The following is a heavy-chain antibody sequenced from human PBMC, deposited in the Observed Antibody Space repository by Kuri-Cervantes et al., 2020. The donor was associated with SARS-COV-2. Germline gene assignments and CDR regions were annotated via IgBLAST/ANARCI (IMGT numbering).Heavy chain of an antibody. CDR1: GFTFSSYA. D-gene: IGHD4-17*01. J-gene: IGHJ4*02. V-gene: IGHV3-30-3*01. CDR2: ISYDGSNK. CDR3: AKVGPPLDYGDCVSH. Sequence: GESLKISCAASGFTFSSYAMHWVRQAPGKGLEWVAVISYDGSNKYYADSVKGRFTISRDNSKNTLYLQMNSLRAEDTAVYYCAKVGPPLDYGDCVSHWGQGTLVTVSS.